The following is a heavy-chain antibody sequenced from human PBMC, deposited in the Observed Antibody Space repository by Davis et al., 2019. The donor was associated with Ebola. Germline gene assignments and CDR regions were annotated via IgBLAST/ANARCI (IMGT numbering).Heavy chain of an antibody. J-gene: IGHJ2*01. CDR3: ASGLVRGESYWYFDL. D-gene: IGHD6-6*01. CDR2: IIPILGIA. V-gene: IGHV1-69*10. Sequence: SVKVSCKASGGTFSSYAISWVRQAPGQGLEWMGGIIPILGIANYAQKFQGRVTITADESTSTAYMELSSLRSEDTAVYSCASGLVRGESYWYFDLWGRGTLVTVSS. CDR1: GGTFSSYA.